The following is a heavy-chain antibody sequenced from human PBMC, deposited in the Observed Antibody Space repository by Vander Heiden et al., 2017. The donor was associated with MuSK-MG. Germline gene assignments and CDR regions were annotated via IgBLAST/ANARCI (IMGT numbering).Heavy chain of an antibody. V-gene: IGHV1-69*01. Sequence: QVQLVQSGAEVKKPGSSVKVSCKASGAPFSSYAISWVRQAPGQGLGWMGGIIPIFGTANYAQKFQGRVTITADESTSTAYMELSSLRSEDTAVYYCARAPRYYGSGSYPDYWGQGTLVTVSS. CDR2: IIPIFGTA. J-gene: IGHJ4*02. CDR3: ARAPRYYGSGSYPDY. CDR1: GAPFSSYA. D-gene: IGHD3-10*01.